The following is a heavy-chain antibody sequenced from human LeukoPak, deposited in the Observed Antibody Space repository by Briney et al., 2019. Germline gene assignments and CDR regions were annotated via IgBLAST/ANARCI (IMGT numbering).Heavy chain of an antibody. CDR3: ARSDYGSGTHYDS. CDR1: GVSFSGYY. Sequence: SETLSLTCAVYGVSFSGYYWSWIRQPPGKGLEWIGEINHSGSTNYNPSLKSRVTISVDTSKNQFPLRLTSVTVTDTAVYYCARSDYGSGTHYDSWGQGTLVTVSS. CDR2: INHSGST. D-gene: IGHD3-10*01. V-gene: IGHV4-34*01. J-gene: IGHJ4*02.